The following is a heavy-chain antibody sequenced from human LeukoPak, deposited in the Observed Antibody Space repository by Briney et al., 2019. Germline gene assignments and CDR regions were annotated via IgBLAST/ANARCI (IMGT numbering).Heavy chain of an antibody. CDR1: GFTFSDYY. Sequence: GGSLRLSCAASGFTFSDYYMSWSAKAPGKGWGWVSSTSSSGSTIYYADSVKGRFTISRDNAKNSLYLQMNSLRADDTAVYYCARDKPFWSGYSFDYWGQGTLVTVSS. CDR2: TSSSGSTI. D-gene: IGHD3-3*01. V-gene: IGHV3-11*04. J-gene: IGHJ4*02. CDR3: ARDKPFWSGYSFDY.